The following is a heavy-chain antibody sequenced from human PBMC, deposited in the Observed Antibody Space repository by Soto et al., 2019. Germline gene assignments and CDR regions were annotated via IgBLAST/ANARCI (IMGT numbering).Heavy chain of an antibody. J-gene: IGHJ4*02. CDR2: ISGSGGST. Sequence: EVQLLESGGGLVQPGGSLRLSCAASGFTFSSYAMSWVRQAPGKGLEWVSAISGSGGSTYYADSVKGRFTISRDNSKNTLYLQMNSLRAEDTAVYYCAKDPATVVDFWSGYYDYWGQGTLVTVSS. CDR1: GFTFSSYA. D-gene: IGHD3-3*01. V-gene: IGHV3-23*01. CDR3: AKDPATVVDFWSGYYDY.